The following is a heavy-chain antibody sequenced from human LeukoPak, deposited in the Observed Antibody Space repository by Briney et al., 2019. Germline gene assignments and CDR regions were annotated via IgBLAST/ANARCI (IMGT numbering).Heavy chain of an antibody. CDR1: GGSISSYY. V-gene: IGHV4-59*01. CDR3: ARDRCTNGVCYNDY. Sequence: PSETLSLTCTVSGGSISSYYWSWIRQPPGKGLEWIGYIYYSGSTNYNPSLKSRVTISVDTSKNQFSLKLSSVTAADTAVYYCARDRCTNGVCYNDYRGQGTLVTVSS. CDR2: IYYSGST. J-gene: IGHJ4*02. D-gene: IGHD2-8*01.